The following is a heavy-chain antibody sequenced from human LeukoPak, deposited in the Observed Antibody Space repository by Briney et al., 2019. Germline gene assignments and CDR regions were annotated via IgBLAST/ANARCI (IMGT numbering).Heavy chain of an antibody. V-gene: IGHV4-31*03. J-gene: IGHJ4*02. CDR1: GGSISSGGYY. CDR3: ARGSSGRFDY. Sequence: SETLSLTCTVSGGSISSGGYYWSWIRQHPGKGLEWIGYIYYSGSTYYNPSLKSRVTISVDTSKNQFSLKLSSVIAADTAVYYCARGSSGRFDYWGQGTLVTVSS. CDR2: IYYSGST. D-gene: IGHD3-22*01.